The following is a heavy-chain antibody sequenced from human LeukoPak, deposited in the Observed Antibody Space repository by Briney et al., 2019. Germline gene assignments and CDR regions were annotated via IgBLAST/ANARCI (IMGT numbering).Heavy chain of an antibody. CDR3: AKDPNGDYIGAFDM. Sequence: PGGSLRLSCAASGITASSYAMTWVRQAPGKGLEWVSSISGSGDRTMYADSVKGRFTISRDNFKNTLYLQMNSLRPEDTAVYHCAKDPNGDYIGAFDMWGQGTMVTVSS. CDR2: ISGSGDRT. J-gene: IGHJ3*02. V-gene: IGHV3-23*01. D-gene: IGHD4-17*01. CDR1: GITASSYA.